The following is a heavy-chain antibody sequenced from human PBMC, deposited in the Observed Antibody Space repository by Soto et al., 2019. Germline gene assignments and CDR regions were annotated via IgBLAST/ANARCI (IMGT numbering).Heavy chain of an antibody. J-gene: IGHJ3*02. V-gene: IGHV3-23*01. CDR2: ISSSSSTT. D-gene: IGHD2-8*01. CDR3: ARGADCTNGVCYYSPDAFDI. CDR1: GFTFSSYA. Sequence: GGSLRLSCAASGFTFSSYAMSWVRQAPGKGLEWVSVISSSSSTTYYADSVKGRFTISRDNAKNSLYLQMNSLRAEDTAVYYCARGADCTNGVCYYSPDAFDIWGQGTMVTVSS.